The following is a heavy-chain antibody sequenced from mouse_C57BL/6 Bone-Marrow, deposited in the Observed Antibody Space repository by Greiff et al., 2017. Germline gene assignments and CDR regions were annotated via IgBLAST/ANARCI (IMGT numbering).Heavy chain of an antibody. CDR3: TTGYYYGSRAGNYFDY. D-gene: IGHD1-1*01. Sequence: EVQLQQSGAELVKPGASVKLSCKASGYNFTDYYMHWVKQRPEQGLEWIGWIHPEGGGTDYAEKFKGKATMTADKSSNTAYLQLSSLTSEDTAVYYCTTGYYYGSRAGNYFDYWGQGTTLTVSS. V-gene: IGHV14-1*01. CDR2: IHPEGGGT. CDR1: GYNFTDYY. J-gene: IGHJ2*01.